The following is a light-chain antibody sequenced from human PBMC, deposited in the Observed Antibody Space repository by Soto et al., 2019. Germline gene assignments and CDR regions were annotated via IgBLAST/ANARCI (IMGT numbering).Light chain of an antibody. CDR1: QTVXXXY. CDR3: QQYGDSIT. J-gene: IGKJ4*01. V-gene: IGKV3-20*01. CDR2: DAV. Sequence: VLTQSPGSLSLSPGERATVSCRASQTVXXXYLAWYQQRPGRAPQLLYYDAVKRATGNSERFSGSGSGRDYTLTISRLDPEDAAVYYCQQYGDSITFGGGTKVEIK.